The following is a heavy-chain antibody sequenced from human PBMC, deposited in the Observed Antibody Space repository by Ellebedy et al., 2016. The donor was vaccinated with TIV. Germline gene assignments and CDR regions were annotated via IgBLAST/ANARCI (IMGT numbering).Heavy chain of an antibody. CDR1: GFTFSNYG. CDR3: AKGYYDSGS. J-gene: IGHJ4*02. D-gene: IGHD3-22*01. Sequence: PGGSLRLSCAASGFTFSNYGMHWVRQAPGKGLECVAIISYDGSNKYYADSVKGRFTISRDNSKNTLDLQMNSLRAEDTAVYYCAKGYYDSGSWGQGTLVTVSS. V-gene: IGHV3-30*18. CDR2: ISYDGSNK.